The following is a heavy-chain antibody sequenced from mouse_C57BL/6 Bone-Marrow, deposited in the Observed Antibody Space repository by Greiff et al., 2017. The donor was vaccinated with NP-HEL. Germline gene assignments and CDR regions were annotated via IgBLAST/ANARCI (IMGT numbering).Heavy chain of an antibody. CDR1: GYAFSSSW. CDR2: IYPGDGDT. CDR3: ARGGYGGDY. J-gene: IGHJ2*01. D-gene: IGHD2-14*01. V-gene: IGHV1-82*01. Sequence: QVQLQQSGPELVKPGASVKISCKASGYAFSSSWMNWVKQRPGKGLEWIGRIYPGDGDTYYHRKFKGKATLTADKSSRTASMPLSSLTSEDSAVYFCARGGYGGDYWGQGTTLTVSS.